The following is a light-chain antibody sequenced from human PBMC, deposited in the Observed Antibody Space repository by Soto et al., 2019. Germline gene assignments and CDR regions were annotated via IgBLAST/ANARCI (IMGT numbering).Light chain of an antibody. CDR1: SRDVGGYDY. CDR2: DVS. CDR3: CSYAGGDSYV. V-gene: IGLV2-11*01. J-gene: IGLJ1*01. Sequence: QSALTQPRSVSGSPGQSVTIPCTGTSRDVGGYDYVSWYQQHPGKAPRLIIYDVSKRPSGVPDRFSGSKSGNTASLTIAGLQAEDEADYYCCSYAGGDSYVFGTGTKLTVL.